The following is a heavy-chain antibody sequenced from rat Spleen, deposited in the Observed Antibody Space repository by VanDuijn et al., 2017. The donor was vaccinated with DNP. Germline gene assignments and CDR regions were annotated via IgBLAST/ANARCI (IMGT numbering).Heavy chain of an antibody. CDR3: ARHYGGYSSYGFAY. J-gene: IGHJ3*01. CDR2: ITPNGGST. Sequence: EVQLVESGGGLVQPGRSLKLSCVASGFTFSNHWVTWIRQVPGKGLEWVASITPNGGSTYYPDSVKGRFTISRDNAKSTLYLQMDSLRSEDTATYYCARHYGGYSSYGFAYWGQGTLVTVSS. D-gene: IGHD1-11*01. V-gene: IGHV5-31*01. CDR1: GFTFSNHW.